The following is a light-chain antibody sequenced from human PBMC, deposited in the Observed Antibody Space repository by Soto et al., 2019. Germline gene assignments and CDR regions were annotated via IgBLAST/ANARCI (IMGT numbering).Light chain of an antibody. CDR1: QSVSNN. Sequence: EIMMTQSPATLSVSPGERATLSFRACQSVSNNLAWYQQKPGQAPRLLIYYASTRATGIPARFSDSGSGTEFTLTISSLQSEDFALYYCQHYNNWPPITFGQGTRLEI. CDR3: QHYNNWPPIT. V-gene: IGKV3-15*01. J-gene: IGKJ5*01. CDR2: YAS.